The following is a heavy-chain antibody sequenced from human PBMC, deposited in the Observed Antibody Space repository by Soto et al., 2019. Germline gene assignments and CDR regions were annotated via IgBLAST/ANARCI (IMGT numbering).Heavy chain of an antibody. D-gene: IGHD6-19*01. V-gene: IGHV3-23*01. CDR2: ISGSGDRT. CDR3: VRDPQSSGWSYNWYDP. Sequence: GGSLRLSCAASGFTFSSYAMSWVRQAPGKGLEWVSAISGSGDRTYYADSVKGRFTISRDNSKNTLYLQMNILRAEDTALYYCVRDPQSSGWSYNWYDPWGQGTRVTVS. CDR1: GFTFSSYA. J-gene: IGHJ5*02.